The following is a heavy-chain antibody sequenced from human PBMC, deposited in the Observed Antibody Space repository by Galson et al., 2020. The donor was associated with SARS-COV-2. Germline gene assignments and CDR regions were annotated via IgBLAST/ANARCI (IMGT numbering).Heavy chain of an antibody. CDR1: GFTVSSDY. D-gene: IGHD7-27*01. Sequence: GGSLRLSCAASGFTVSSDYMSWVRQAPGKGLEWVSVIYSGGSTYYADSVKGRFTISRDNSKNTLYPQMNSLRAEDTAVYYCARAPPAKTGAWFDPWGQGTLVTVAS. CDR2: IYSGGST. CDR3: ARAPPAKTGAWFDP. V-gene: IGHV3-53*01. J-gene: IGHJ5*02.